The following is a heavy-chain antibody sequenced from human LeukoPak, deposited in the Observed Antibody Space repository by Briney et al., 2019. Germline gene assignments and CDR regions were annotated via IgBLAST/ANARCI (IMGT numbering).Heavy chain of an antibody. J-gene: IGHJ3*01. CDR3: ARHTASAVAGHDAFDV. V-gene: IGHV5-51*01. D-gene: IGHD6-19*01. CDR1: GYSFTTYW. CDR2: IYPADSTA. Sequence: GESLKISCKASGYSFTTYWIGWVRQVPGKGLEWVGIIYPADSTAKYSPSFQGQVTISVDKSISTAYLQWSRLEASDTAIYYCARHTASAVAGHDAFDVWGQGTLVTVSS.